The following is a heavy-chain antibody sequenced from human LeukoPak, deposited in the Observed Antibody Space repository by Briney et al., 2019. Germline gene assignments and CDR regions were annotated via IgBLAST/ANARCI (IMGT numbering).Heavy chain of an antibody. Sequence: GGSLRLSCAAPGFIFEDHAMHWVRQAPGKGLEWVSGITYSGGNLGYADSVKGRFSISRDNAKNSLFLQMNSLRSEDTALYYCAKDFGSGKRNSYYYMDVRGKGTTVTVSS. CDR3: AKDFGSGKRNSYYYMDV. J-gene: IGHJ6*03. V-gene: IGHV3-9*01. CDR2: ITYSGGNL. D-gene: IGHD3-10*01. CDR1: GFIFEDHA.